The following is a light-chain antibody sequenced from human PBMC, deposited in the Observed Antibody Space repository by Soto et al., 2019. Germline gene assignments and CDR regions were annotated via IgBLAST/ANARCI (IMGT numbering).Light chain of an antibody. CDR1: QGNNNY. V-gene: IGKV1-27*01. Sequence: DIQVTQSPSSLSASVGDRVTITCRASQGNNNYLAWYQQKPGKVPKLLIYAASTLQSGVPSRFSGSGSGTDFTLTINSLQPEDFATYFCQQSYSAPWTFGQGTKVDIK. CDR3: QQSYSAPWT. J-gene: IGKJ1*01. CDR2: AAS.